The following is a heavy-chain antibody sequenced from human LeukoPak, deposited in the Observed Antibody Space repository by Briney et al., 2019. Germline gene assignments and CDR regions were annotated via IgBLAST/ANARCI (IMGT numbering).Heavy chain of an antibody. CDR3: ANDQPSYYYDSSGYYSDY. V-gene: IGHV3-21*04. CDR2: ISSSSSYI. CDR1: GFTFSSYS. J-gene: IGHJ4*02. Sequence: GGSPRLSCAASGFTFSSYSMNWVRQAPGKGLEWVSSISSSSSYIYYAASVKRRFTISRNNANNSLYLQMNMLRAEDTAWYYCANDQPSYYYDSSGYYSDYWGQGTLVTVSS. D-gene: IGHD3-22*01.